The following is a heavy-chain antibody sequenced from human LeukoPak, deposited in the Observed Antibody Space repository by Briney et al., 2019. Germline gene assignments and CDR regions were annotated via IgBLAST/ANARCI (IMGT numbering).Heavy chain of an antibody. J-gene: IGHJ4*02. Sequence: GGSLRLSCAASGFTFSNYAMSWVRQAPGRGLEWVSTISGGGDSIYYADSVKGRFTISRDNSKNTLYLQMKSLRVEDTAVYYCAKESPQFDYWGQGTLVAVSS. V-gene: IGHV3-23*01. CDR3: AKESPQFDY. CDR2: ISGGGDSI. CDR1: GFTFSNYA.